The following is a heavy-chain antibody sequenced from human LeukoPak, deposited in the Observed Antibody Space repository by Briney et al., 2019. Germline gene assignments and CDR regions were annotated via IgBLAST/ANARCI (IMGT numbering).Heavy chain of an antibody. Sequence: GGSLRLSCTASGFTFSSYWMHWVRQAPGKGLVWVSRINSDGSSTNYADSVKGRFTTSRDNAKNTLYLQMNSLRAEDTAVYYCAKSGYNRFDYWGQGTLVTVSS. V-gene: IGHV3-74*01. CDR3: AKSGYNRFDY. CDR2: INSDGSST. CDR1: GFTFSSYW. J-gene: IGHJ4*02. D-gene: IGHD5-24*01.